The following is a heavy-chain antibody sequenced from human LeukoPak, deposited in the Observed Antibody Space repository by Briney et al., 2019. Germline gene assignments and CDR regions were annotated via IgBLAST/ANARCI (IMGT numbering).Heavy chain of an antibody. CDR1: GFTFSAYA. Sequence: GGSLRLSCAASGFTFSAYAMTWVRQAPGKGLEWVSTISRSSNNTYYADSVKGRFTISRANSRTTLSLQMNSLRGDDTAVYYCAKGPLYCSGTSCYSVDYWGQGTLVTVSS. CDR2: ISRSSNNT. V-gene: IGHV3-23*01. J-gene: IGHJ4*02. D-gene: IGHD2-15*01. CDR3: AKGPLYCSGTSCYSVDY.